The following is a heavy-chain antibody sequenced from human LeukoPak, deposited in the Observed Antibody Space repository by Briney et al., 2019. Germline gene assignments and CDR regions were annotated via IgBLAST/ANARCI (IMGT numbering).Heavy chain of an antibody. D-gene: IGHD3-16*01. V-gene: IGHV3-74*01. CDR2: IKTDGSNT. CDR1: GFTFGDYA. J-gene: IGHJ3*01. CDR3: ARDFLHLGG. Sequence: PGGSLRLSCTGSGFTFGDYAISWVRQAPGKGLEWVSRIKTDGSNTNYADSVKGRFTISRDNAKNTLYLQMSSLRAEDTAVYYCARDFLHLGGWGQGTMVTVSS.